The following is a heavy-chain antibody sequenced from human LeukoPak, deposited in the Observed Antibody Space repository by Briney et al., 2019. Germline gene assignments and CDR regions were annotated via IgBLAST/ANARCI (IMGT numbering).Heavy chain of an antibody. D-gene: IGHD3-10*01. J-gene: IGHJ4*02. CDR1: GFTFSSYS. CDR3: AKDFETPYYYGSGNPY. V-gene: IGHV3-23*01. CDR2: ISGSGDNT. Sequence: GGSLRLSCAASGFTFSSYSMNWVRQAPGKGLQWVSAISGSGDNTYYADSVKGRFTISRDNSKYTLYLRIKSLRAEDTAVYYCAKDFETPYYYGSGNPYWGQGTQVTVSS.